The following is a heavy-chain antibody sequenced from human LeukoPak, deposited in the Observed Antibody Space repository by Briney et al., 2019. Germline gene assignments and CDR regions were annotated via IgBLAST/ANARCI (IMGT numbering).Heavy chain of an antibody. Sequence: GASVKVSCKASGYTFTGYYMHWVRQAPGQGLEWMGWINPNSGGTNYAQKFQGRVTMTRDTSISTAYMELSRLRSDDTAVYYCARSDQPDSYGVSDPDYWGQGTLVTVSS. J-gene: IGHJ4*02. CDR3: ARSDQPDSYGVSDPDY. CDR2: INPNSGGT. CDR1: GYTFTGYY. V-gene: IGHV1-2*02. D-gene: IGHD5-18*01.